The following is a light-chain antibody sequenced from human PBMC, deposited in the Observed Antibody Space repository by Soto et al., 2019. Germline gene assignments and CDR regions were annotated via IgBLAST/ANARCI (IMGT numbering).Light chain of an antibody. CDR3: QQSFTTPLT. CDR2: VAS. V-gene: IGKV1-39*01. J-gene: IGKJ4*01. Sequence: DIQMTQSPSSLSASVGDRVIITCRASQNIGRFLDWHQQKPGKAPNVLINVASTLRSGVPSRFSGSGSGTDFNLTINSLQPEDFATYFCQQSFTTPLTFGGGTKVDIK. CDR1: QNIGRF.